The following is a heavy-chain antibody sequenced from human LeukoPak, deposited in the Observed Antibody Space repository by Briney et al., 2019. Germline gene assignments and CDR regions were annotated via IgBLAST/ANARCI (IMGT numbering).Heavy chain of an antibody. D-gene: IGHD4-17*01. V-gene: IGHV3-30*18. Sequence: GGSLRLSCAASGFTFSSYGMHWVRQAPGKGLEWVAVISYDGSNKYYADSVKGRFTISRDNSKNTLYLQMNSLRAEDTTVYYCAKADYGDYLYFDYWGQGTLVTVSS. CDR2: ISYDGSNK. CDR1: GFTFSSYG. J-gene: IGHJ4*02. CDR3: AKADYGDYLYFDY.